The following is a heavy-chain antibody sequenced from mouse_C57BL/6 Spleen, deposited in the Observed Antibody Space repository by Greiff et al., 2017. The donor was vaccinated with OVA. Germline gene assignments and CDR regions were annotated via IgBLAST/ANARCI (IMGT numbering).Heavy chain of an antibody. CDR2: INPNNGGT. J-gene: IGHJ3*01. V-gene: IGHV1-26*01. Sequence: VQLQQSGPELVKPGASVKISCKASGYTFTDYYMNWVKQSHGKSLEWIGDINPNNGGTSYNQKFKGKATLTVDKSSSTAYMELRSLTSEDSAVYYCASPGNDPHWFAYWGQGTLVTVSA. CDR1: GYTFTDYY. CDR3: ASPGNDPHWFAY. D-gene: IGHD2-2*01.